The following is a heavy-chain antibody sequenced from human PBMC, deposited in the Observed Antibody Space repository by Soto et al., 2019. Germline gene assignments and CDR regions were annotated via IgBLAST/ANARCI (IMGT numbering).Heavy chain of an antibody. D-gene: IGHD5-18*01. CDR1: GFTFNNYA. CDR3: AKGTWAMVEGDLAFDY. J-gene: IGHJ4*02. CDR2: ISGSGGST. V-gene: IGHV3-23*01. Sequence: VQLLESGGGLIQPGGSLRLSCAASGFTFNNYAINWVRQAPGKGLEWVSAISGSGGSTYYADSVKGRFTISRDNXKXXLYLQMNNLRAEDTAVYYCAKGTWAMVEGDLAFDYWGQGILVTVSS.